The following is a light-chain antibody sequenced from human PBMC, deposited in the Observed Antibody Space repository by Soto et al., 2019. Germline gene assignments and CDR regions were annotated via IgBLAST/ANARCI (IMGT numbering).Light chain of an antibody. CDR3: SSYTSSSTV. CDR2: EVS. CDR1: SSDVGGYNY. V-gene: IGLV2-14*01. Sequence: QSALTQPASVSGSPGQSITISCTGTSSDVGGYNYVSWYQQHPGKAPKLMIYEVSNRPSGVSNRFSGSKSCNTASLTISGLQAEDEADYYCSSYTSSSTVFGTGTKLTVL. J-gene: IGLJ1*01.